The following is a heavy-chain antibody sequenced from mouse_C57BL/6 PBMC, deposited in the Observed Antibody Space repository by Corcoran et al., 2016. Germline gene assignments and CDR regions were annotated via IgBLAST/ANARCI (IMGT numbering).Heavy chain of an antibody. Sequence: DVQFQESGPGLVKPSQSLSLTCSVSGYSITSGYYWNWIRQFPGNKLEWMGYISYAGSINYNPSLKNRISITRDTYKNQFFLKVNSVTTEDTATYYCAREGFYDGYYSAYWGQGTLVTVSA. D-gene: IGHD2-3*01. V-gene: IGHV3-6*01. CDR1: GYSITSGYY. CDR3: AREGFYDGYYSAY. J-gene: IGHJ3*01. CDR2: ISYAGSI.